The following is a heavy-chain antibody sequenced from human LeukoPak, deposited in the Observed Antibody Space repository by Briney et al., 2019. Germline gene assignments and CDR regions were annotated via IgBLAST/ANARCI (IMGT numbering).Heavy chain of an antibody. Sequence: GGSLRLSCAASGFTFTNYAVSWVRQAPGKGLEWVSGMSGSGGSTYYADSVKGRFTISRDNSKKTLYLQMNSLRAEDTAVYYCAKDPVLRYFDWQHIGLGLDYWGQGTLVTVSS. D-gene: IGHD3-9*01. CDR1: GFTFTNYA. CDR3: AKDPVLRYFDWQHIGLGLDY. J-gene: IGHJ4*02. V-gene: IGHV3-23*01. CDR2: MSGSGGST.